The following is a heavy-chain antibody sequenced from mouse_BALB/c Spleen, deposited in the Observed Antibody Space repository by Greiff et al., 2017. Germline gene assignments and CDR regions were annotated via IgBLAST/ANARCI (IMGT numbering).Heavy chain of an antibody. J-gene: IGHJ3*01. Sequence: VQLQQSGPGLVKPSQSLSLTCSVTGYSITSGYYWNWIRQFPGNKLEWMGYISYDGSNNYNPSLKNRISITRDTSKNQFFLKLNSVTTEDTATYYCAREGGNFFAYWGQGTLVTVSA. CDR3: AREGGNFFAY. V-gene: IGHV3-6*02. CDR2: ISYDGSN. D-gene: IGHD2-1*01. CDR1: GYSITSGYY.